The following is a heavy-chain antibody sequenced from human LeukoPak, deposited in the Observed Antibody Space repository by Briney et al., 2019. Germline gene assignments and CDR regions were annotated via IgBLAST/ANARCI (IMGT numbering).Heavy chain of an antibody. V-gene: IGHV3-23*01. Sequence: GGSLRLSRAASGFTFSSYAMSWVRQAPGKGLEWVSAISGSGGSTYYADFVKRRFTIPRDNSKHTLYLKINSVRAEDTAVYYCAAAGAGDYWGQGTLVTVSS. CDR3: AAAGAGDY. CDR1: GFTFSSYA. D-gene: IGHD6-13*01. CDR2: ISGSGGST. J-gene: IGHJ4*02.